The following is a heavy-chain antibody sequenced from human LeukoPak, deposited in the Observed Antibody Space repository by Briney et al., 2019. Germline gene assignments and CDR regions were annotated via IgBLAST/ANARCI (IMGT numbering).Heavy chain of an antibody. CDR3: TTNCGGYCYSSLGY. D-gene: IGHD2-21*02. Sequence: GGSLRLSCAASGFTFTNAWMNWVRQAPGKGLEWVARMKPKADGETTDHAAPVKGRFTIPRDDSKNTLYLQMNSLKTEDTGVYYCTTNCGGYCYSSLGYWGQGTLVTVSS. V-gene: IGHV3-15*01. CDR1: GFTFTNAW. J-gene: IGHJ4*02. CDR2: MKPKADGETT.